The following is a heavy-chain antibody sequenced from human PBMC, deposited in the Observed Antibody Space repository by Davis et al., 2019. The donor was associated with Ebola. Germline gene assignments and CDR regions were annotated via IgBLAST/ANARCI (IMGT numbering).Heavy chain of an antibody. V-gene: IGHV3-53*04. CDR3: ARGYYYGMDV. J-gene: IGHJ6*02. CDR1: GFTVSSNY. CDR2: IYSGGCT. Sequence: GESLKISCAASGFTVSSNYMSWVRQAPGKGLEWVSVIYSGGCTYYADSVKGRFTISRHNSKNTLYLQMNSLRAEDTAVYYCARGYYYGMDVWGQGTTVTVSS.